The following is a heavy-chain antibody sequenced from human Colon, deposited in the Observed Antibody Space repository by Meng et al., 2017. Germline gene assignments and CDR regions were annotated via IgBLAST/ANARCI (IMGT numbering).Heavy chain of an antibody. Sequence: QVQLQQWGAGLLKPSETLSLTCAVYGGSFSGYYWSWIRQPPGKGLEWIGEINHSGSTNYNPSLKSRVTISVDTSKNQFSLKLSSVTAADAAIYYCARVNGDFDEAWFDPWGQGTLVTVSS. CDR1: GGSFSGYY. CDR3: ARVNGDFDEAWFDP. D-gene: IGHD4-17*01. V-gene: IGHV4-34*01. J-gene: IGHJ5*02. CDR2: INHSGST.